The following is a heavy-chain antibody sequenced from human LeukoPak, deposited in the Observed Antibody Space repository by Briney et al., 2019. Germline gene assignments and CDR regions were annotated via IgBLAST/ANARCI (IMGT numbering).Heavy chain of an antibody. D-gene: IGHD3-10*01. CDR3: ARQIGAPGFDY. CDR1: GGSISSSNYY. V-gene: IGHV4-39*01. CDR2: IYQGGNT. J-gene: IGHJ4*02. Sequence: SETLSLTCTVSGGSISSSNYYWGWIRQPPGKGLEWIGSIYQGGNTYYNPSLKSRVTIFVDTAKNQFSLRLNSVTAADTAVYYCARQIGAPGFDYWGQGTLVTVSS.